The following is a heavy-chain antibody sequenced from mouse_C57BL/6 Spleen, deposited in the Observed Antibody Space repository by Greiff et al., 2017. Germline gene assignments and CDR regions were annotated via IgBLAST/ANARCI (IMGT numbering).Heavy chain of an antibody. D-gene: IGHD2-4*01. CDR1: GYTFTSYW. CDR3: ARWDDYDGAWFAY. Sequence: QVHVKQPGAELVKPGASVKMSCKASGYTFTSYWITWVKQRPGQGLEWIGDIYPGSGSTNYNEKFKSKATLTVDTSSSTAYMQLGSLTSEDSAVYYCARWDDYDGAWFAYWGQGTLVTVSA. J-gene: IGHJ3*01. V-gene: IGHV1-55*01. CDR2: IYPGSGST.